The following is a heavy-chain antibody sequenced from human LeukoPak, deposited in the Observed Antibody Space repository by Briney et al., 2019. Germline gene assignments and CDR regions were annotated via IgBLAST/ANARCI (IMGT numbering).Heavy chain of an antibody. V-gene: IGHV3-7*01. CDR1: GFAFSTYW. D-gene: IGHD3-3*01. CDR3: TRDFVF. J-gene: IGHJ4*02. Sequence: PGGSLRLSCAASGFAFSTYWMDWVRQAPGKGLEWVGNINQDGSVKHYVDSVRGRFTISRDNARNSVYLQMSALRVEDTAVYYCTRDFVFRGQGSLVTASS. CDR2: INQDGSVK.